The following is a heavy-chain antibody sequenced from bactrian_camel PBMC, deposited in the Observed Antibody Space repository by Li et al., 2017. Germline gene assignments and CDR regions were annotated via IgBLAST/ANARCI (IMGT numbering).Heavy chain of an antibody. J-gene: IGHJ4*01. Sequence: QVQLVESGGGSVQEGGSLRLSCEVSGDPIFKRCLGWFRQAQGKEREAVAAILHDDSTYYTDSVKGRFTISRDNTKNTWYLQMNILKPEDTAMYYCAAVVGCSTAPWLRDPGQRQGPIYWGQGTQVTVS. CDR2: ILHDDST. CDR3: AAVVGCSTAPWLRDPGQRQGPIY. V-gene: IGHV3S57*01. CDR1: GDPIFKRC. D-gene: IGHD7*01.